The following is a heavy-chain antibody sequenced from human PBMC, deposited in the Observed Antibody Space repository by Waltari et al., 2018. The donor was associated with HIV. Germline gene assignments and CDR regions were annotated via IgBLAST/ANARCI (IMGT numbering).Heavy chain of an antibody. CDR3: AKDLLGENAF. CDR1: GFTFSSYA. D-gene: IGHD3-16*01. CDR2: ISGSGGST. J-gene: IGHJ4*02. V-gene: IGHV3-23*01. Sequence: SGFTFSSYAMSWVRQAPGKGLVWVAAISGSGGSTNYADSVNGRFTISRDNSRNTLYLHMNSLRAEDTAVYYCAKDLLGENAFWGQGTLVTVSS.